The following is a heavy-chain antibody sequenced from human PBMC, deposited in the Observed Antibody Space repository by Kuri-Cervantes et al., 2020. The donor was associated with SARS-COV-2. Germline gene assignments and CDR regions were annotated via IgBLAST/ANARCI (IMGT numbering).Heavy chain of an antibody. V-gene: IGHV4-34*01. CDR2: INHSGST. D-gene: IGHD6-13*01. Sequence: SWVRHPPGKGLEWSGEINHSGSTNYNPSLKSRVTISGDTSKNQFSLKLSSATAADTAVYYCASALRIAAAKPQNWFDPWGQGTLVTVSS. J-gene: IGHJ5*02. CDR3: ASALRIAAAKPQNWFDP.